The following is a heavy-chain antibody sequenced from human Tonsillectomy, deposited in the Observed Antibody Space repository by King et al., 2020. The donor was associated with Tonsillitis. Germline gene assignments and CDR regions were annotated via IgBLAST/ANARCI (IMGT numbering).Heavy chain of an antibody. Sequence: VQLVESGGGVVQPGGSLRLSCTASGFTFSSYGMHWVRQAPGKGLEGVAFIPYDGRNKYYADSVKGRFTISRDNSKNTLYVQINSLRAEDTAVYYCAKDSSYYGSGLDYWGQGTLVTVSS. CDR2: IPYDGRNK. V-gene: IGHV3-30*02. CDR1: GFTFSSYG. D-gene: IGHD3-10*01. J-gene: IGHJ4*02. CDR3: AKDSSYYGSGLDY.